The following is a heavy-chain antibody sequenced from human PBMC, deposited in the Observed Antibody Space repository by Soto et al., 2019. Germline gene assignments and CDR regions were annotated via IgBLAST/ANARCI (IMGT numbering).Heavy chain of an antibody. CDR1: GYNFSSYW. D-gene: IGHD2-15*01. J-gene: IGHJ6*02. CDR2: IYASDSVT. CDR3: AAASRAAKGKYGMDV. Sequence: GESLKISCKGSGYNFSSYWIGWVRQMPGKGLEWRGIIYASDSVTKYNPSFQGQVTISADKSISTAYLQWSSLKPSDTAMYYCAAASRAAKGKYGMDVWGQGTTVTV. V-gene: IGHV5-51*01.